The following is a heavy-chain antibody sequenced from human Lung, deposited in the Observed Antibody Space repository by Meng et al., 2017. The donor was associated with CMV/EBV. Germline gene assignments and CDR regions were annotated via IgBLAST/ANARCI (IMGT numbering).Heavy chain of an antibody. CDR3: ARGYCSDDRCYGAPAF. D-gene: IGHD2-15*01. Sequence: ESXKISXAASGFTFSSYWMNWVRQAPGKGLEWVANIKEDGSEKHYVASVKGRFTISRDNAKNSLFLQMNSLRAEDTAVYQCARGYCSDDRCYGAPAFWGPGTXVPVAS. CDR1: GFTFSSYW. CDR2: IKEDGSEK. J-gene: IGHJ4*02. V-gene: IGHV3-7*01.